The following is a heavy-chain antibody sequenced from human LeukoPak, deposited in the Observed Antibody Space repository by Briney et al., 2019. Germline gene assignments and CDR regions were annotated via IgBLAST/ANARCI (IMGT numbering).Heavy chain of an antibody. D-gene: IGHD2-15*01. Sequence: SGRSLRLSCAASGFTFDDYAMHWVRHAPGKGLEWGSGISWNSGSIGYADPVKGRFTISRDNAKNSLYLQMNSLRAEDTALYYCAKYVLSAWQLPYHSYCDYGGQGTLVTVSS. J-gene: IGHJ4*02. V-gene: IGHV3-9*01. CDR1: GFTFDDYA. CDR2: ISWNSGSI. CDR3: AKYVLSAWQLPYHSYCDY.